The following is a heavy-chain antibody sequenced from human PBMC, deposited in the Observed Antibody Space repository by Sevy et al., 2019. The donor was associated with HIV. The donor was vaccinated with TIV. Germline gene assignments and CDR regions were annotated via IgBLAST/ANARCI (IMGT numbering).Heavy chain of an antibody. D-gene: IGHD6-19*01. CDR2: IYYSGST. CDR1: GGSTSSSSYY. CDR3: ARHGAGTSVGAFDI. V-gene: IGHV4-39*01. Sequence: SETLSLTCTVSGGSTSSSSYYWGWIRQPPGKGLEWIGSIYYSGSTYYNPSLKSRVTISVDTSKNQFSLKLSSVTAADTAVYYCARHGAGTSVGAFDIWGQGTMVTVSS. J-gene: IGHJ3*02.